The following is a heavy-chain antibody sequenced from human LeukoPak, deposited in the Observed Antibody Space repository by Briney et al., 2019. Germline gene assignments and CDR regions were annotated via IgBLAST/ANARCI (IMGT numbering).Heavy chain of an antibody. CDR3: AKGHVVRDAFYV. D-gene: IGHD2-15*01. Sequence: PGGSLRLSCAASGFIFSNYWMHWARQAPGKGLEWVSAISGSGGSTYYADSVKGRFTISRDNSKNTLYLQMISLRAEDTAVYYCAKGHVVRDAFYVWGQGIMVSVSS. J-gene: IGHJ3*01. CDR1: GFIFSNYW. V-gene: IGHV3-23*01. CDR2: ISGSGGST.